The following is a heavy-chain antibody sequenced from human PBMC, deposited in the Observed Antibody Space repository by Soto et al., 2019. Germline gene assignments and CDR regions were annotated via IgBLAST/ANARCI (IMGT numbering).Heavy chain of an antibody. D-gene: IGHD2-2*01. CDR3: ARGRRGWFINPLLKAFDI. V-gene: IGHV4-59*01. J-gene: IGHJ3*02. CDR1: GGSISSYY. Sequence: QVQLQESGPGLVKPSETLSLTCTVSGGSISSYYWSWIRQPPGKGLEWIGYIYYSGSTNYKPSLMSRVTIAVDTSKFHFALKLSSVTAADTAVYYCARGRRGWFINPLLKAFDIWSQVTMVTVSS. CDR2: IYYSGST.